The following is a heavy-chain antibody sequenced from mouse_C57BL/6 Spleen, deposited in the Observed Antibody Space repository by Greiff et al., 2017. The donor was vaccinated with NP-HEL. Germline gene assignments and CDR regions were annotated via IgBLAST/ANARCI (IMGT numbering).Heavy chain of an antibody. Sequence: QVQLQQPGAELVKPGASVKLSCKASGYTFTSYWMHWVKQRPGQGLEWIGMIHPNSGSTNYNEKFKSKATMTVDKSSSTAYMQLSSLTSEDPAVYYWARSGGSSYDSWGQGTTLTVSS. V-gene: IGHV1-64*01. CDR1: GYTFTSYW. CDR3: ARSGGSSYDS. CDR2: IHPNSGST. D-gene: IGHD1-1*01. J-gene: IGHJ2*01.